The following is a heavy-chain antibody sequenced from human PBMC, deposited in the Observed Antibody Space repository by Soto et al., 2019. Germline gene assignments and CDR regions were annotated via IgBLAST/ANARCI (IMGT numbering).Heavy chain of an antibody. Sequence: ASVKVSCKASGYTFTSYAMNWVRQAPGQRLEWMGWINAGNGNTKYSQKFQGRVTITRDTSASTAYMELSRLRSDDTAVYYCARGGGSTVVTPHKYYYYGMDVWGQGTTVTVSS. CDR1: GYTFTSYA. CDR3: ARGGGSTVVTPHKYYYYGMDV. V-gene: IGHV1-3*01. CDR2: INAGNGNT. D-gene: IGHD3-16*01. J-gene: IGHJ6*02.